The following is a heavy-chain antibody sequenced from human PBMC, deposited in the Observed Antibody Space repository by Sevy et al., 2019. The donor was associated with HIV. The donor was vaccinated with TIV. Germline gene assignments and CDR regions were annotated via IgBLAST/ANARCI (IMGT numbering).Heavy chain of an antibody. V-gene: IGHV3-23*01. J-gene: IGHJ4*02. Sequence: GGSLRLSCAASGFTFSSYVMSWVRQAPGKGLEWVSGISVGGGNTYYADSGKGRFTISRDNSKNTLYLQMNSLRAEDTAVYYCAKGAGSSWPRYYFDYWGQGTLVTVSS. D-gene: IGHD6-13*01. CDR2: ISVGGGNT. CDR3: AKGAGSSWPRYYFDY. CDR1: GFTFSSYV.